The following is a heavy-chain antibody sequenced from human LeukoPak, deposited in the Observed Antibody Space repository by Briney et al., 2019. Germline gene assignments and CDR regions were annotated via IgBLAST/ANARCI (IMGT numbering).Heavy chain of an antibody. D-gene: IGHD2-21*02. V-gene: IGHV3-48*02. Sequence: QTGGSLRLSCAASEFAFSTYNMNWVRQAPGKGLEWVSYISTGSSTTYYADSVKGRFTISRDNVENSLYLQMNSLRDEDTAVYYCARVAAGYCVNYFDYWGQGTLVTVSS. CDR1: EFAFSTYN. CDR3: ARVAAGYCVNYFDY. CDR2: ISTGSSTT. J-gene: IGHJ4*02.